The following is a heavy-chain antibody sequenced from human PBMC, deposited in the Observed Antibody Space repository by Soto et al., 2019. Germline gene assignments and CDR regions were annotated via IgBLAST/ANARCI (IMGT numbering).Heavy chain of an antibody. CDR2: ISGSGGST. J-gene: IGHJ4*02. CDR1: GFTFSSYA. Sequence: GGSLRLSCAASGFTFSSYAMSWVRQAPGKGLEWVSAISGSGGSTYYADSVKGRFTISRDNSKNTLYLQMNSLRAEDTAVYYCAKDPSSCSGGSCYESGWGQETLVTVSS. CDR3: AKDPSSCSGGSCYESG. V-gene: IGHV3-23*01. D-gene: IGHD2-15*01.